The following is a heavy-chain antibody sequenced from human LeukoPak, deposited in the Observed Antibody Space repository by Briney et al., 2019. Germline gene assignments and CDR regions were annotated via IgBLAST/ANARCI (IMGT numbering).Heavy chain of an antibody. D-gene: IGHD3-10*01. V-gene: IGHV4-59*01. Sequence: SETLSLTCTVSGGSISSYYWSWIRQPPGKGLEWIGYIYYSGSTNYNPSLKSRVTISVDTSKNQFSLKLSSVTAADTAVYYCARGENYYGSGSYLYYWGQGTLVTVSS. CDR3: ARGENYYGSGSYLYY. J-gene: IGHJ4*02. CDR2: IYYSGST. CDR1: GGSISSYY.